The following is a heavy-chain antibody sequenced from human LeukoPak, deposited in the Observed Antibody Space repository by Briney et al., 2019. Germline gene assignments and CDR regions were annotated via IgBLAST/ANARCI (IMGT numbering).Heavy chain of an antibody. CDR3: ARGSSVGATQSVDC. V-gene: IGHV1-2*02. Sequence: GASVKVSCRSSGYTFTDYSMHWVRQAPGQGLEWVGWINPNNDGTNYAQKFQGRVTMTRDTYINKVFMELSRLRFDETDVYYCARGSSVGATQSVDCWGQGTLVTVSS. CDR1: GYTFTDYS. D-gene: IGHD1-26*01. J-gene: IGHJ4*02. CDR2: INPNNDGT.